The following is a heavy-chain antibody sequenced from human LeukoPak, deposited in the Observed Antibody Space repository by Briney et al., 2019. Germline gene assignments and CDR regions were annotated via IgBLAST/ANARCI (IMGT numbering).Heavy chain of an antibody. CDR1: GFTFSSYW. D-gene: IGHD5-18*01. J-gene: IGHJ3*02. Sequence: GGSLRLSCAASGFTFSSYWMSWARQAPGKGLEWVANIKQDGSEKYYVDSVKGRFTISRDNAKNSLYLQMNSLRAEDTAVYYCARGGYSYEGDAFDIWGQGTMVTVSS. CDR2: IKQDGSEK. CDR3: ARGGYSYEGDAFDI. V-gene: IGHV3-7*01.